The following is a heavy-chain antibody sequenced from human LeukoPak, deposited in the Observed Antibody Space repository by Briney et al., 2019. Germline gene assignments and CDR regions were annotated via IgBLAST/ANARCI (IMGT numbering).Heavy chain of an antibody. CDR2: LRFDGTNK. J-gene: IGHJ6*03. Sequence: GESLRISCIGSGFAFATYGMHWVRQSPGKGPEWLTYLRFDGTNKYYADSVKGRFTISRDNSMNIVYLQMSSLTIEDTALYYCASTPYDSRGSSPDYCCIDLWGKGTPVTVSS. CDR1: GFAFATYG. D-gene: IGHD3-22*01. V-gene: IGHV3-30*02. CDR3: ASTPYDSRGSSPDYCCIDL.